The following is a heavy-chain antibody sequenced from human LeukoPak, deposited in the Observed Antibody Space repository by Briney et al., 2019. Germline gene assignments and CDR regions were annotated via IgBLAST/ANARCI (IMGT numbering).Heavy chain of an antibody. CDR2: INPSGGST. V-gene: IGHV1-46*01. CDR3: ARELERPRGDYYYNYMDV. Sequence: GASVKVSCKASGYTFTSYYMHWVRQAPGQGLEWMGIINPSGGSTSYAQKFQGRVTMTRDTSTSTVYMELSSLRSDDTAVYYCARELERPRGDYYYNYMDVWGKGTTVTISS. CDR1: GYTFTSYY. J-gene: IGHJ6*03. D-gene: IGHD1-1*01.